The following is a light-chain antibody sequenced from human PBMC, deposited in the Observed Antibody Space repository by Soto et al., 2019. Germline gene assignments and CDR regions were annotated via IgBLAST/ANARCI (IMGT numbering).Light chain of an antibody. Sequence: SSELTQPPSVSVAPGKTARITCGGTNIGSKSVHWYQQKPGQAPVLVIYYDSDRPSGIPERFSGSNSGNTATLTISRVEAGDEADYYCQVWDSSSDHPPVVFGGGTKLTVL. V-gene: IGLV3-21*04. J-gene: IGLJ2*01. CDR1: NIGSKS. CDR2: YDS. CDR3: QVWDSSSDHPPVV.